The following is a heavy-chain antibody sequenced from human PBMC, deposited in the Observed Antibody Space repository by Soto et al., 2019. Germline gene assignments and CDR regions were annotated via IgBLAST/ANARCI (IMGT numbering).Heavy chain of an antibody. Sequence: GGSLRLSCAASGFTFSSYGMHWVRQAPGKGLEWVAVIWYDGSNKYYADSVKGRFTISRDNSKNTLYLQMNSLRAEDTAVYYCARDDMGDIVVVPAARYYYGMDVWGQGTTVTVSS. J-gene: IGHJ6*02. CDR1: GFTFSSYG. CDR2: IWYDGSNK. CDR3: ARDDMGDIVVVPAARYYYGMDV. D-gene: IGHD2-2*01. V-gene: IGHV3-33*01.